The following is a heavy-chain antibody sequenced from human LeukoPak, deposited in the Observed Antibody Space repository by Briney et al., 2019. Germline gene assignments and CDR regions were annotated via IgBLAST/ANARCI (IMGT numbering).Heavy chain of an antibody. CDR1: GFTFSSYG. Sequence: PGGSLRLSCAASGFTFSSYGMHWVRQAPGKGLEWVAVISYEGSNKYYAGSVKGRFTISRDNSKNTLYLQMNSLRAEDTAVYDGAKGAEWGFGGYEAIDYWGQGTLVTVSS. CDR3: AKGAEWGFGGYEAIDY. J-gene: IGHJ4*02. V-gene: IGHV3-30*18. CDR2: ISYEGSNK. D-gene: IGHD3-10*01.